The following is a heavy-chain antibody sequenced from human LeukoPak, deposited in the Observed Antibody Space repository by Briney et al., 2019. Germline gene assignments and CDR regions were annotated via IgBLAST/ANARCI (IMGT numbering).Heavy chain of an antibody. CDR3: ARGRPSYGSMDFDY. CDR1: GGTFSSYA. D-gene: IGHD3-10*01. Sequence: ASVKVSCKASGGTFSSYAMSWVRQAPGQGLEWMGGIIPIFGTANYAQKFQGRVTITADESTSTAHMELSSLRSEDTAVYYCARGRPSYGSMDFDYWGQGTLVTVSS. CDR2: IIPIFGTA. J-gene: IGHJ4*02. V-gene: IGHV1-69*13.